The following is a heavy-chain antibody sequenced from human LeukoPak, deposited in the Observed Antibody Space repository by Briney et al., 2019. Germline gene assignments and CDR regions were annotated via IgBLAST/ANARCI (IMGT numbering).Heavy chain of an antibody. CDR2: INQGGNEK. V-gene: IGHV3-7*01. D-gene: IGHD6-25*01. CDR3: AKDKGARLFDP. CDR1: GFTFNTYW. Sequence: GGSLRLSCAVSGFTFNTYWMTWLRQDPGKGLEWVASINQGGNEKYYVDSVKGRFTISRDNAKNSLYLQMNSLRAEDTAVYYCAKDKGARLFDPWAREPWSPSPQ. J-gene: IGHJ5*02.